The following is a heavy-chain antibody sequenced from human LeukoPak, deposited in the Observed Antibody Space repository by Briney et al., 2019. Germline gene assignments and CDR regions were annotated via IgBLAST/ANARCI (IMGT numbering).Heavy chain of an antibody. Sequence: SETLSLTCAAYGGSFSGYYWSWLRQPPGKGLEWVGEINHSGSTNYNPSLKSRVTISVDTSKNQFSLKLSSVTAADTALYYCARTGADIVVVVAATGWFDPWGQGTLVTVSS. CDR3: ARTGADIVVVVAATGWFDP. J-gene: IGHJ5*02. V-gene: IGHV4-34*01. CDR1: GGSFSGYY. CDR2: INHSGST. D-gene: IGHD2-15*01.